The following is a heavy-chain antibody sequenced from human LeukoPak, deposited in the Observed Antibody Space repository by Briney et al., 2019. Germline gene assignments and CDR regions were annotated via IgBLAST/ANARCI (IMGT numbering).Heavy chain of an antibody. CDR2: INHSGST. CDR1: GGSFSGYY. V-gene: IGHV4-34*01. Sequence: SETLSLTCAVYGGSFSGYYWSWIRQPPGKGLEWIGEINHSGSTNYNLSLKSRVTISVDTSKNQFSLKLSSVTAADTAVYYCARGRGISRNWFDPWGQGTLVTVSS. D-gene: IGHD2-15*01. CDR3: ARGRGISRNWFDP. J-gene: IGHJ5*02.